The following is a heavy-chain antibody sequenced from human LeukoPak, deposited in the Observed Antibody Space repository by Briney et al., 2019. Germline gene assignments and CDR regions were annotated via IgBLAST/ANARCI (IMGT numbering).Heavy chain of an antibody. Sequence: SETLSLTCTVSGGSISSSSYYWGWIRQPPGKGLEWIGSIYYSGSTYYNPSLKSRVTLSVDTSKNQFSLELSSVTAADTAVYYCAAYSSGYYYFDFWGQGTLVTVSS. J-gene: IGHJ4*02. CDR1: GGSISSSSYY. CDR2: IYYSGST. CDR3: AAYSSGYYYFDF. V-gene: IGHV4-39*01. D-gene: IGHD3-22*01.